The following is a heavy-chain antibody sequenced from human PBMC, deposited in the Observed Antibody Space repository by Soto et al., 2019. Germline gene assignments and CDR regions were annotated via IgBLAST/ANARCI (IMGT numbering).Heavy chain of an antibody. V-gene: IGHV3-7*01. CDR1: GFTFNSYW. Sequence: EVQLVESGGGLVQPGGSLRLSCEASGFTFNSYWMSWVRQAPGKGLEWVANIKQDGSEKYYVDSVKGRFTISRDNAKNSLYLQMNSLRVEDTAVYYCAKEPRGSPSSWGQGSLVTVSS. J-gene: IGHJ5*02. CDR2: IKQDGSEK. CDR3: AKEPRGSPSS. D-gene: IGHD1-26*01.